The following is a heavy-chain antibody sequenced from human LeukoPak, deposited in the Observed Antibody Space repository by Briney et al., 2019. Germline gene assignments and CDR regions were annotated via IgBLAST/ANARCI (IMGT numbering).Heavy chain of an antibody. V-gene: IGHV3-23*01. CDR3: AKNGDRGAYCSGGTCYPYYYYYMDV. CDR1: GFTVSSNY. Sequence: PGGSLRLSCAASGFTVSSNYMSWVRQAPGRGLEWVSAISTTGGTTYYADSVRGRFTISRDNSRNTLYLQMNSLRAEDTAIYYCAKNGDRGAYCSGGTCYPYYYYYMDVWGKGTTVTISS. D-gene: IGHD2-15*01. J-gene: IGHJ6*03. CDR2: ISTTGGTT.